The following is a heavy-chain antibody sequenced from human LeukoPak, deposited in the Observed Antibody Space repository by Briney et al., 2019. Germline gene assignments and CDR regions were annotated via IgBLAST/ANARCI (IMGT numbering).Heavy chain of an antibody. Sequence: RASVKVSCKASGYTFTGYYMHWVRQAPGQGLEWMGWINPNSGGTNYAQKFQGRVTMTRDTSISTAYMELSRLRSDDTAVYYCARSISGYYRSFDYWGQGTLVTVSS. CDR3: ARSISGYYRSFDY. CDR1: GYTFTGYY. V-gene: IGHV1-2*02. D-gene: IGHD3-3*01. J-gene: IGHJ4*02. CDR2: INPNSGGT.